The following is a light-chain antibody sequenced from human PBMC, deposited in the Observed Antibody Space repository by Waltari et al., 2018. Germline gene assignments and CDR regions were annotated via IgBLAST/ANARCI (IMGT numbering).Light chain of an antibody. CDR1: QSVSNY. V-gene: IGKV3-11*01. Sequence: EIVLTQSPPTLSLSPGERATLSSRASQSVSNYLAWYQQRPGQAPRVLIYDASSRATGIPTRFSGSGSGTDFTLTISSLQPEDSAVYYCQQRVHWPMYTFGQGTKLEIK. CDR2: DAS. J-gene: IGKJ2*01. CDR3: QQRVHWPMYT.